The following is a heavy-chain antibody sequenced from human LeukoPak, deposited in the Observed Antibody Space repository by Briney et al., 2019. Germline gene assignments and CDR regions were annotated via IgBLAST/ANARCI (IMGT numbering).Heavy chain of an antibody. D-gene: IGHD2/OR15-2a*01. CDR3: ASSEYSPPY. CDR1: GGSITGYY. Sequence: SETLSLTGTVPGGSITGYYWSWFRQPPGKGRGWSGHIYYSGSTNYNPSLKSRVTISVDTSKNQFSLKLSSVTAAATACYFCASSEYSPPYSGQGTLATVSS. J-gene: IGHJ4*01. V-gene: IGHV4-59*01. CDR2: IYYSGST.